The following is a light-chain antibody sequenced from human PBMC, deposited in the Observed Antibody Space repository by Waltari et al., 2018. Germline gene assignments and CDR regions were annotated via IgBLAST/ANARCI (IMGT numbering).Light chain of an antibody. CDR3: QVWDSDRVV. CDR1: QIRNKN. V-gene: IGLV3-21*02. J-gene: IGLJ2*01. Sequence: SYLLTQPPSVSVAPGQTATLACWADQIRNKNVTWYQQRPGQAPVLVVYHDTGRPSGIPERFSGSNSENTAILTITGVEAGDEADYYCQVWDSDRVVFGGGTKLTVL. CDR2: HDT.